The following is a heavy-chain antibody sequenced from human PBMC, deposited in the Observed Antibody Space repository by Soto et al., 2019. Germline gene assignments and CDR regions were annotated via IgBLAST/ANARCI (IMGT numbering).Heavy chain of an antibody. Sequence: PSETLSLTCAVYGGSFSGYFWGWIRQPPGKGLEWIGEINHSGSTNYNPSLKSRVTISVDTSKNQFSLKLSSVTAADTAVYYCARRSRDSSGYYYFGYWSQGTLVTVSS. D-gene: IGHD3-22*01. CDR2: INHSGST. CDR1: GGSFSGYF. V-gene: IGHV4-34*01. J-gene: IGHJ4*02. CDR3: ARRSRDSSGYYYFGY.